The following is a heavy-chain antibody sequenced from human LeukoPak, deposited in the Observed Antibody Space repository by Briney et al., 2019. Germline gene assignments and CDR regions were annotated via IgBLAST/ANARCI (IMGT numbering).Heavy chain of an antibody. J-gene: IGHJ4*02. CDR3: ARDCVYCTRATCSSHLPEPPSLDY. CDR1: GFTFSSYW. CDR2: IKQDGSEK. V-gene: IGHV3-7*01. Sequence: GGSLRLSCAASGFTFSSYWMSWVRQAPGKGLEWVANIKQDGSEKYYVDSVKGRFTISRDNAKNSLYLQMSSLRAEDTAVYYCARDCVYCTRATCSSHLPEPPSLDYWGQGTLVTVSS. D-gene: IGHD2-2*01.